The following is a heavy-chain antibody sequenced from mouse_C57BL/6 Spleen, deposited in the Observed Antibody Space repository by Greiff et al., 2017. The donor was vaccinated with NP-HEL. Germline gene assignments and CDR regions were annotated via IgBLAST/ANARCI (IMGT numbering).Heavy chain of an antibody. V-gene: IGHV3-6*01. CDR1: GYSITSGYY. D-gene: IGHD2-4*01. CDR2: ISYDGSN. CDR3: AREEDYDDGYYAMDY. J-gene: IGHJ4*01. Sequence: EVKLMESGPGLVKPSQSLSLTCSVTGYSITSGYYWNWIRQFPGNKLEWMGYISYDGSNNYNPSLKNRISITRDTSKNQFFLKLNSVTTEDTATYYCAREEDYDDGYYAMDYWGQGTSVTVSS.